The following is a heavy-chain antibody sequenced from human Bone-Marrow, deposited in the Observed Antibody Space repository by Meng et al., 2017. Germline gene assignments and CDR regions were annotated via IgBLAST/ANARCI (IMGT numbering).Heavy chain of an antibody. V-gene: IGHV3-23*01. CDR1: GFTFSSYA. J-gene: IGHJ6*02. D-gene: IGHD3-10*01. CDR2: ISGSGGST. CDR3: AKGRGVMDV. Sequence: GESLKISCAASGFTFSSYAMSWVRQAPGKGLEWVSAISGSGGSTYYADPVKGRFTISRDNSKNTLYLQMNSLRAEDTAVYYCAKGRGVMDVWGQGTTVTVSS.